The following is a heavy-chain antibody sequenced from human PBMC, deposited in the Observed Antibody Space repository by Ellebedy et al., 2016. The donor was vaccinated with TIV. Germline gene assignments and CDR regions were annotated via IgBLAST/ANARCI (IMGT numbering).Heavy chain of an antibody. V-gene: IGHV3-7*01. CDR2: INEDGTKK. D-gene: IGHD4-17*01. CDR3: ARDGSYGDYLSPTHAFVI. Sequence: LSLTCAASGFTFSAYWMTWVRQAPGKGLEWVANINEDGTKKHYVDSVRGRFTISRDYAGNSLFLQMNSLGAEDTAVYYCARDGSYGDYLSPTHAFVIWGQGTVVTVSS. CDR1: GFTFSAYW. J-gene: IGHJ3*02.